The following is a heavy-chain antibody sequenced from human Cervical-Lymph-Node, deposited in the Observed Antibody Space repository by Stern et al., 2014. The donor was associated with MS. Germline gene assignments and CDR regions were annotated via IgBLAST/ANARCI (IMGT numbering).Heavy chain of an antibody. V-gene: IGHV5-51*01. CDR1: GYKFSIYW. CDR3: ARQTTAWASDV. Sequence: EVQLVESGAELIRPGESLKISCKGSGYKFSIYWIAWVRQMPGKGLEWMGIIYPGDSETSYSPSFQGQVTMSADKSTSTAYLQWSSLNASDTAMYCCARQTTAWASDVWGQGTLVTVSS. J-gene: IGHJ4*02. CDR2: IYPGDSET. D-gene: IGHD1-14*01.